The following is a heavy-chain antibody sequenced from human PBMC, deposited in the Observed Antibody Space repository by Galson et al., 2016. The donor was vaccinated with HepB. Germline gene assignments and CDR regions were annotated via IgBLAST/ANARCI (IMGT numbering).Heavy chain of an antibody. CDR1: GFTFNTYG. CDR3: TKDPAELDSNLAGWDY. D-gene: IGHD3-3*02. CDR2: VSGSGTST. V-gene: IGHV3-23*01. Sequence: SLRLSCAASGFTFNTYGMHWVRQAPGRGLEWVSGVSGSGTSTYYADSVKGRFTISRDRSKNTVYPQMNSLSAEDTAVYYCTKDPAELDSNLAGWDYWGQGSLVTVSS. J-gene: IGHJ4*02.